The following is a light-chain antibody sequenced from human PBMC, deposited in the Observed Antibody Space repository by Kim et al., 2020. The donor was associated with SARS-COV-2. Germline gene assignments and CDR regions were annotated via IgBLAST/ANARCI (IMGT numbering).Light chain of an antibody. CDR2: AAS. Sequence: DIQMTQSPSSLAAYVGDRVTIACRASQSIGTRLNWYQQRPGKAPKLLIYAASSFQSGVPSRFSGTGSGTDFTLTISSLQPADFAAYYCQQRHSTPWLTFGGGTKVDIK. J-gene: IGKJ4*01. CDR1: QSIGTR. CDR3: QQRHSTPWLT. V-gene: IGKV1-39*01.